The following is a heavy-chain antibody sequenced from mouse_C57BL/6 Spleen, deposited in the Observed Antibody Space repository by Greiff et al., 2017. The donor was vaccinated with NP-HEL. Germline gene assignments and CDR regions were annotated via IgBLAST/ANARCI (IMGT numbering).Heavy chain of an antibody. V-gene: IGHV1-80*01. CDR2: IYPGDGDT. Sequence: VQLQQSGAELVKPGASVKISCKASGYAFSSYWMNWVKQRPGKGLEWIGQIYPGDGDTNYNGKFKGKATLTADKSSSTAYMQLSSLTSEGSAVYFCASGGLRRGFAYWGQGTLVTVSA. J-gene: IGHJ3*01. D-gene: IGHD2-4*01. CDR3: ASGGLRRGFAY. CDR1: GYAFSSYW.